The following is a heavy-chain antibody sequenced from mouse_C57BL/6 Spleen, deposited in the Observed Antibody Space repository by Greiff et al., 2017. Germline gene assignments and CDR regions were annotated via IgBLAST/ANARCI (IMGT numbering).Heavy chain of an antibody. Sequence: VQLQQSGAELVRPGTSVKVSCKASGYAFTNYLIEWVKQRPGQGLEWIGVINPGSGGTNYNEKFKGKATLTADKSSSTAYMQLSSLTSEDSAVYFCARSGSNYSAWFAYWGQGTLVTVSA. CDR1: GYAFTNYL. CDR2: INPGSGGT. V-gene: IGHV1-54*01. D-gene: IGHD2-5*01. CDR3: ARSGSNYSAWFAY. J-gene: IGHJ3*01.